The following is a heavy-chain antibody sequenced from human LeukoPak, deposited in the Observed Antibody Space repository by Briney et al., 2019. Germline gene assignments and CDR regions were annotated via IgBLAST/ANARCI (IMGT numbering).Heavy chain of an antibody. CDR2: ISSSSDTI. Sequence: GGSLRLSCAASGLIFSSYSMNWVRQAPGKGLEWVSYISSSSDTIYYADSVKGRFTISRDNAKNSLYLQMNSLRAEDTAVYYCTRVGSSGSVDYWGQGTLITVSS. D-gene: IGHD1-1*01. J-gene: IGHJ4*02. V-gene: IGHV3-48*01. CDR3: TRVGSSGSVDY. CDR1: GLIFSSYS.